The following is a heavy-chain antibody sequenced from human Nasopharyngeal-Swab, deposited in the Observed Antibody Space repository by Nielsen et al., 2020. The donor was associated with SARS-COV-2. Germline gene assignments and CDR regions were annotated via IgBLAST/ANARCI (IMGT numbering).Heavy chain of an antibody. CDR3: TTDLAYCGGDCYSPYYYSMDV. CDR2: IKSKTDGGTT. D-gene: IGHD2-21*02. J-gene: IGHJ6*02. Sequence: WIRQPPGKGLEWVGRIKSKTDGGTTDYAAPVKGRFTISRDDSKNTLYLQMNSLKTEDTAVYYCTTDLAYCGGDCYSPYYYSMDVWGQGTTVTVSS. V-gene: IGHV3-15*01.